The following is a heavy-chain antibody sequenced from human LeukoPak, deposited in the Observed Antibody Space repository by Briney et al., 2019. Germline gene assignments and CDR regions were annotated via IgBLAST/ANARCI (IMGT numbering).Heavy chain of an antibody. V-gene: IGHV1-2*04. CDR2: INPNSGGT. D-gene: IGHD5-24*01. CDR1: GYTFTGYY. J-gene: IGHJ6*02. CDR3: ARGGDGSYGMDV. Sequence: ASVKVSCKAPGYTFTGYYMHWVRQAPGQGLEWMGWINPNSGGTNYAQKFQGWVTMTRDTSISTAYMELSRLRSDDTAVYYCARGGDGSYGMDVWGQGTTVTVSS.